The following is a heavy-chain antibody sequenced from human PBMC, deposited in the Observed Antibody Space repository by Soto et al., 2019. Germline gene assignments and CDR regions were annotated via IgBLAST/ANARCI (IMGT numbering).Heavy chain of an antibody. J-gene: IGHJ4*02. Sequence: PGESLKISCKASGYSFTSYWITWVRQLPGKGLEWVGRIDPSDSSTNYSPAFRGHVAISADRSINTAYLQWSSLKASDTAMYYCARGLKMATLHKHSFDYWAQGTLVIVSS. D-gene: IGHD5-12*01. CDR3: ARGLKMATLHKHSFDY. V-gene: IGHV5-10-1*01. CDR2: IDPSDSST. CDR1: GYSFTSYW.